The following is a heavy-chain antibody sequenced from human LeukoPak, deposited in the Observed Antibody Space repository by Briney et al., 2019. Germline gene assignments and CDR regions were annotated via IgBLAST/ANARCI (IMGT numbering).Heavy chain of an antibody. CDR1: GFTFSSYG. CDR2: IRYDGSNK. J-gene: IGHJ4*02. V-gene: IGHV3-30*02. CDR3: AKDRAKVTGELDY. D-gene: IGHD7-27*01. Sequence: PGGSLRLSCAASGFTFSSYGMHWVRQAPGKGLEWVAFIRYDGSNKYYADSVKGRFTISRDNSKNTLYLQMNSLRAEDTAVYYCAKDRAKVTGELDYWGQGTLVTVSS.